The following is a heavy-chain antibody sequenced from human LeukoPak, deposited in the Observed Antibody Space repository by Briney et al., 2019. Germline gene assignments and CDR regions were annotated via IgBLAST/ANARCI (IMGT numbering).Heavy chain of an antibody. CDR1: GFTFSNYG. V-gene: IGHV3-33*01. CDR2: VWSNAKNK. CDR3: TRATTNYFDY. D-gene: IGHD1-26*01. Sequence: GGSLRLSCAASGFTFSNYGIHWVRQAPGKGLEWVAVVWSNAKNKYYADSVKGRFTLSRDNFKTMVYLQMSSLRAEDTAIYYCTRATTNYFDYWGQGTLVTVSS. J-gene: IGHJ4*02.